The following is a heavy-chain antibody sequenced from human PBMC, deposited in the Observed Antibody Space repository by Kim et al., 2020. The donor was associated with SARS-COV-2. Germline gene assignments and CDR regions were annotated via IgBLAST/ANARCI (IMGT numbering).Heavy chain of an antibody. D-gene: IGHD3-10*01. CDR3: ARVIWDPFGNYYYFGMDV. J-gene: IGHJ6*01. Sequence: GGSLRLSCAASGFTFSSYWMHWVRQAPGKGLVWVSRINSDGSSTSYADSVKGRFTISRDNAKNTLYLQMNSLRAEDTVVYYCARVIWDPFGNYYYFGMDVWGQGTTVTVSS. V-gene: IGHV3-74*01. CDR1: GFTFSSYW. CDR2: INSDGSST.